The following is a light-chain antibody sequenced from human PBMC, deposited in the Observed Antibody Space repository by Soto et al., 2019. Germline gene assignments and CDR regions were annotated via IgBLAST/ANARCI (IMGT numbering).Light chain of an antibody. CDR1: QSLSSY. V-gene: IGKV3-11*01. CDR3: QQRSNWPWT. CDR2: DAS. Sequence: EIVLTQSPATLSLSPGERATLSCRASQSLSSYLAWYQQKPGQAPRLLIYDASNRATGIPARFSGSGSGTDFTLTIRSLEPEDFAVYYCQQRSNWPWTFGQGTKVEIK. J-gene: IGKJ1*01.